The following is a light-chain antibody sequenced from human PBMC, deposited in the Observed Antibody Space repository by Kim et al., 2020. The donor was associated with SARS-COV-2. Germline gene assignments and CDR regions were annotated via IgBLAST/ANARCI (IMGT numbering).Light chain of an antibody. CDR2: DVT. V-gene: IGLV2-11*01. CDR3: CSYAGSYSLV. J-gene: IGLJ2*01. Sequence: GQSVTISCTGTSSDVGGYSYVSWYQQHPDKAPKLMIYDVTKRPSGVPDRFSGSKSGNTASLTISGLQAEDEADYYCCSYAGSYSLVFGGGTQLTVL. CDR1: SSDVGGYSY.